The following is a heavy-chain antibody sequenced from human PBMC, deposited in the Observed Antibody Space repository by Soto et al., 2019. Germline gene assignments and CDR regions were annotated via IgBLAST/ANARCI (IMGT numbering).Heavy chain of an antibody. CDR3: ARRPPLPGKRLNGWYFDL. Sequence: QVQLQESGPGLVKPSQTLSLTCTVSGGSISSGGYYWSWIRQHPGKGLEWIGYIYYSGSTYYNPSLKSRVTISVDTSKNQFSLKLSSVTAADTAVYYCARRPPLPGKRLNGWYFDLWGRGTLVTVSS. J-gene: IGHJ2*01. CDR1: GGSISSGGYY. CDR2: IYYSGST. V-gene: IGHV4-31*03. D-gene: IGHD3-16*01.